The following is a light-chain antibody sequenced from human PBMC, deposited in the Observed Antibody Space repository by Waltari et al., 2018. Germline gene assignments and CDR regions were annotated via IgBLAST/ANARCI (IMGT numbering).Light chain of an antibody. V-gene: IGLV1-44*01. J-gene: IGLJ3*02. CDR3: AAWDDRLNGWV. CDR2: SND. Sequence: SVLTQPPSASGTPGQRVSISCSGRSSNLGKNTINWYQQVPGRAPKPLIYSNDQRPSGVPARFSGSKSGTSGALAISGLQSEDEADYYCAAWDDRLNGWVFGGGTKLTVL. CDR1: SSNLGKNT.